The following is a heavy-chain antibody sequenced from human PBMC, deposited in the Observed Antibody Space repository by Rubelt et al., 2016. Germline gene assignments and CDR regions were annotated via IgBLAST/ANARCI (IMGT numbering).Heavy chain of an antibody. CDR2: IIPILGIA. V-gene: IGHV1-69*04. D-gene: IGHD1-1*01. CDR3: ARDQLALYAFDI. J-gene: IGHJ3*02. Sequence: QVQLVQSGAEVKKPGSSVKVSCKASGGTFSSYAISWVRQAPGQGLEWMGRIIPILGIANYAQKFQGRVTITADKSTSTAYMELSSLRSEDTAVYFCARDQLALYAFDIWGQGTMVTVSS. CDR1: GGTFSSYA.